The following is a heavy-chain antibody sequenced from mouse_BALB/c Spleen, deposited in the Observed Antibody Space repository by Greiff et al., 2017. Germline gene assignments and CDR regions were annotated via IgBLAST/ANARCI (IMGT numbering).Heavy chain of an antibody. CDR2: ISSGSSTI. Sequence: VQLKESGGGLVQPGGSRKLSCAASGFTFSSFGMHWVRQAPEKGLEWVAYISSGSSTIYYADTVKGRFTISRDNPKNTLFLQMTSLRSEDTAMYYCTIYYGSSLYAMDYWGQGTSVTVSS. D-gene: IGHD1-1*01. CDR3: TIYYGSSLYAMDY. V-gene: IGHV5-17*02. CDR1: GFTFSSFG. J-gene: IGHJ4*01.